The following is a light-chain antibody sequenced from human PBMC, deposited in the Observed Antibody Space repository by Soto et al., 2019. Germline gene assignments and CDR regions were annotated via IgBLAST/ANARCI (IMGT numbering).Light chain of an antibody. Sequence: EILMTQLPSTLSVSPGEGATLSCRASQSIRTSLAWYQQKPGQAPRLLIYGASTRATGIPARFSGSGSGTEFTLTISSLQSEDFAVYYCQQYNNWAPITFGQGTRLEIK. CDR3: QQYNNWAPIT. CDR1: QSIRTS. J-gene: IGKJ5*01. V-gene: IGKV3-15*01. CDR2: GAS.